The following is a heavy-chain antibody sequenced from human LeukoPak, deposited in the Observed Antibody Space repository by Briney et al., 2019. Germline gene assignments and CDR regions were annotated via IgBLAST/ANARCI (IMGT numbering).Heavy chain of an antibody. CDR1: GGSISSHY. D-gene: IGHD1-20*01. V-gene: IGHV4-4*07. Sequence: SETLSLTCSVSGGSISSHYWTWMRQSAGKGLEWIGRMYVSGTIYSAGSTNYNPSFKSRVTISVDTSKNQFSLKLSSVTAADTAVYYCAKSVSITGARWFDPWGQGTLVTVSS. CDR2: MYVSGTIYSAGST. CDR3: AKSVSITGARWFDP. J-gene: IGHJ5*02.